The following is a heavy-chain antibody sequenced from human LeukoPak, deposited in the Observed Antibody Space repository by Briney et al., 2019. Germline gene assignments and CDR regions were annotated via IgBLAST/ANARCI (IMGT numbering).Heavy chain of an antibody. CDR2: INHSGST. J-gene: IGHJ4*02. Sequence: PSETLSLTCAVYGGSFSGYYWSWIRQPPGKGLEWIGEINHSGSTNYNPSLKSRVTISVDTSKNQFSLKLSSVTAADTAVYYCARGKGLDYWGQGTLVTASS. D-gene: IGHD3-16*01. V-gene: IGHV4-34*01. CDR3: ARGKGLDY. CDR1: GGSFSGYY.